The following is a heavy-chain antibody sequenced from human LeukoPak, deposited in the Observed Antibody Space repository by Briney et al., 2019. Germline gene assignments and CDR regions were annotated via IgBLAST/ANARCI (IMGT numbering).Heavy chain of an antibody. CDR3: ARDFRGIGALDI. D-gene: IGHD3-16*01. J-gene: IGHJ3*02. Sequence: GGSLRLSCAASGFTFSSYSMNWVRQAPGKGLEWVSSISSSSSYIYYADSVKGRFTISRDNAKNSLYLQMNSLRAEDTAVYYCARDFRGIGALDIWGQGTMVTVSS. CDR1: GFTFSSYS. CDR2: ISSSSSYI. V-gene: IGHV3-21*01.